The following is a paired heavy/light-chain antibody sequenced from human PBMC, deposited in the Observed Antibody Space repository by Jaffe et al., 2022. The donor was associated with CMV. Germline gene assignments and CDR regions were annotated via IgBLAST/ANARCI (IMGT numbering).Heavy chain of an antibody. CDR3: AREEIVSYGYYFDY. CDR2: IWYDGSNK. J-gene: IGHJ4*02. CDR1: GFTFSSYG. D-gene: IGHD3-16*02. V-gene: IGHV3-33*08. Sequence: QVQLVESGGGVVQPGRSLRLSCAASGFTFSSYGMHWVRQAPGKGLEWVAIIWYDGSNKYYADSVKGRFAISRDNSKNMLYLQMNSLRAEDTALYYCAREEIVSYGYYFDYWGQGTQVTVSS.
Light chain of an antibody. CDR1: QSVNTY. CDR3: QQRNNWPLT. V-gene: IGKV3-11*01. Sequence: EIVLTQSPATLSLSPGDRATLSCRASQSVNTYLAWYQQKPGQAPRLLIFDASNRATGIPARFSGSGSGTDFTLTISSLDPEDFAVYYCQQRNNWPLTFGGGTKVEIK. J-gene: IGKJ4*01. CDR2: DAS.